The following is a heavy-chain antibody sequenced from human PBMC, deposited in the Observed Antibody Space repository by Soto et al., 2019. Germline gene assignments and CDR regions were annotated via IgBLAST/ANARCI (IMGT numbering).Heavy chain of an antibody. D-gene: IGHD3-16*02. CDR1: GFTFCSYA. CDR2: ISGSGGST. V-gene: IGHV3-23*01. Sequence: GGSLRLSCAASGFTFCSYAMSWVRQAPGKGLEWVSAISGSGGSTYYADSVKGRFTISRDNSKNTLYLQMNSLRAEDTAVYYCAKDPGGDYDYVWGSYRPSNMGYGMDVWGQGTTVTVSS. J-gene: IGHJ6*02. CDR3: AKDPGGDYDYVWGSYRPSNMGYGMDV.